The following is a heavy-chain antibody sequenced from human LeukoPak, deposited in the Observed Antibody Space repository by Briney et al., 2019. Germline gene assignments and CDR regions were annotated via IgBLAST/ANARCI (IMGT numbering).Heavy chain of an antibody. CDR2: IYYSGST. D-gene: IGHD4/OR15-4a*01. V-gene: IGHV4-59*08. CDR1: GGSISSYY. Sequence: SETLSLTCTVSGGSISSYYWSWIRQPPGKGLEWIGYIYYSGSTNYNPSLKSRVTISVDTSKNQFSLKLSSVTAADTAVYYCARANPYYYYYYGMDVWGQGTTVTVS. CDR3: ARANPYYYYYYGMDV. J-gene: IGHJ6*02.